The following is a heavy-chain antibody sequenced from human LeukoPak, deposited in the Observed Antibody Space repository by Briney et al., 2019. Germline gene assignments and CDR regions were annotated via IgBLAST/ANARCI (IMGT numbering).Heavy chain of an antibody. CDR2: IIPIFGTA. Sequence: SVKVSCKASGGTFSSYAISWVRQAPGQGLEWMGGIIPIFGTANYAQKFLGRVTITADESTSTAYMELSSLRSKDTAVYYCARAFGVATTYYYYYYGMDVWGQGTTVTVSS. CDR1: GGTFSSYA. CDR3: ARAFGVATTYYYYYYGMDV. J-gene: IGHJ6*02. D-gene: IGHD3-3*01. V-gene: IGHV1-69*13.